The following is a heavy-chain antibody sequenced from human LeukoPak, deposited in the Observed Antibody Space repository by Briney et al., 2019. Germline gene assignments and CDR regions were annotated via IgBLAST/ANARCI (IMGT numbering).Heavy chain of an antibody. J-gene: IGHJ4*02. CDR3: ARDLRGYSYGSDYFDY. V-gene: IGHV4-59*01. D-gene: IGHD5-18*01. CDR2: IYYSGST. CDR1: GGSISSYY. Sequence: PSETQSLTCTVSGGSISSYYWSWIRQPPGKGLEWIGYIYYSGSTNYNPSLKSRVTISVDTSKNQFSLKLSSVTAADTAVYYCARDLRGYSYGSDYFDYWGQGTLVTVSS.